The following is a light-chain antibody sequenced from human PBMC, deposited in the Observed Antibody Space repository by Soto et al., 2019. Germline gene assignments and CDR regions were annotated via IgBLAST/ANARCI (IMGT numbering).Light chain of an antibody. V-gene: IGKV3-20*01. J-gene: IGKJ5*01. Sequence: EIVLTQSQGTLSLSPGEIATLSCRASQSVSSSYLAWYQQKPGQAPRLLIYGASSRATGIRDRFSGSGSWTHFTRTISRLEPEDFAVYYCQQYGSSPITSGPVTRMEI. CDR3: QQYGSSPIT. CDR2: GAS. CDR1: QSVSSSY.